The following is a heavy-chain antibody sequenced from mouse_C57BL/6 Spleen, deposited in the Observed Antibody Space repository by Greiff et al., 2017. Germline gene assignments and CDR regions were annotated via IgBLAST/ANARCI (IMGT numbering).Heavy chain of an antibody. D-gene: IGHD2-1*01. CDR1: GYTFTSYW. CDR2: IDPSDSNT. V-gene: IGHV1-69*01. Sequence: QVQLQQPGAELVMPGASVKLSCKASGYTFTSYWMHWVKQRPGQGLEWIGEIDPSDSNTNYNQKFKGKSTLTVDTSSSTAYMQLSSLTSEDSAVYYCARGLYGNLYAMDYWGQGTSVTVSS. J-gene: IGHJ4*01. CDR3: ARGLYGNLYAMDY.